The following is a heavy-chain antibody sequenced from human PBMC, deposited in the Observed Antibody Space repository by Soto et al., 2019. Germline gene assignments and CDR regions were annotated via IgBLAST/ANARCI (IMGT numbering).Heavy chain of an antibody. Sequence: GGSLRLSCAASGFTFSSDAMSWVRLAPGKGLEWVSAISGSGGSTYYAESVKGRFTISRDNSKNTLYLQMNSLSAEDTAVYYCAKETKAVAGCIDYWGQGTLVTVSS. CDR3: AKETKAVAGCIDY. D-gene: IGHD6-19*01. CDR2: ISGSGGST. J-gene: IGHJ4*02. V-gene: IGHV3-23*01. CDR1: GFTFSSDA.